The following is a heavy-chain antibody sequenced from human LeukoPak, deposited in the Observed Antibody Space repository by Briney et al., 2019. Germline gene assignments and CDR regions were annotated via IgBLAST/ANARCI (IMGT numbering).Heavy chain of an antibody. CDR1: GGSITSGGYY. CDR2: IYYSGGT. Sequence: SETLSLTCTVSGGSITSGGYYWSWIRQHPGRGLEWIGYIYYSGGTYYNPSVKSRAAISVDTSKNQFSLKLSSVTAADTAVYYCARDVGRGYDILTGYDGRAFDIWGQGTMVTFSS. J-gene: IGHJ3*02. V-gene: IGHV4-31*03. D-gene: IGHD3-9*01. CDR3: ARDVGRGYDILTGYDGRAFDI.